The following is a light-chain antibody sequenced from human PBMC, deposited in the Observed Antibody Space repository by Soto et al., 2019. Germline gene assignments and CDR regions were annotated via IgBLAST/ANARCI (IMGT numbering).Light chain of an antibody. CDR1: QSLLHSDGETY. CDR2: EVH. CDR3: MQSIQLPLT. V-gene: IGKV2D-29*01. J-gene: IGKJ4*01. Sequence: DIVMTQTPFSLSVTPGQAASISCKSSQSLLHSDGETYLYWYLQKPGQPPQLLIYEVHKRFSGVPVRVSGGGSVTDFTRKISRVEAEDVGVYYCMQSIQLPLTFGGGTKVEIK.